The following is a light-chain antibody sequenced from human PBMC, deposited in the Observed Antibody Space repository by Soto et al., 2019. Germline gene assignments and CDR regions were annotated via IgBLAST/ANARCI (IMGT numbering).Light chain of an antibody. CDR3: AAWDDSLNGRV. CDR1: SSNIGSNT. CDR2: NNN. Sequence: QSVLTQPPSASGTPGQRVTISCSGSSSNIGSNTVSWYQQLPLSAPKLLIYNNNQRPSGVPDRFSGSKSATSASLAISGLQSEDEADYYCAAWDDSLNGRVFGGGTKLTVL. J-gene: IGLJ3*02. V-gene: IGLV1-44*01.